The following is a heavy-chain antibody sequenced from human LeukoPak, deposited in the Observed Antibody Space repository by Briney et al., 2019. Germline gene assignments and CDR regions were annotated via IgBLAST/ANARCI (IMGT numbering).Heavy chain of an antibody. J-gene: IGHJ4*02. CDR3: ARGGPSGDPLDY. CDR2: INHSGST. V-gene: IGHV4-34*01. Sequence: SETLSLTCAVYGGTFSGYYWSWIRQPPGKGLEWIGEINHSGSTNYNPSLKSRVTISVDTSKNQFSLKLSSVTAADTAVYYCARGGPSGDPLDYWGQGTLVTVSS. D-gene: IGHD4-17*01. CDR1: GGTFSGYY.